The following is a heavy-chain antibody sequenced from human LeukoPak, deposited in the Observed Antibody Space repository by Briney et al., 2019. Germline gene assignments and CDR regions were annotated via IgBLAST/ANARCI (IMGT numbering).Heavy chain of an antibody. CDR3: ARVPAYSGRPDAFDI. V-gene: IGHV4-39*07. CDR1: GGSISSSSYY. CDR2: IYYSGDT. J-gene: IGHJ3*02. Sequence: SETLSLTCTVSGGSISSSSYYWGWIRQPPGKGLEWIGSIYYSGDTYSNPSLKSRVTISVDTSKNQFSLKLSSVTAADTAVYYCARVPAYSGRPDAFDIWGQGTMVTVSS. D-gene: IGHD1-26*01.